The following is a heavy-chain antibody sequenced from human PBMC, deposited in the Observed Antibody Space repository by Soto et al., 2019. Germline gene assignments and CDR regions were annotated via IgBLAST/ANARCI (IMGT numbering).Heavy chain of an antibody. V-gene: IGHV3-53*01. CDR3: ATELIPKYGMDV. J-gene: IGHJ6*02. Sequence: EVQLVESGGGLVQPGGSLRLSCAASGFTVSGNYVTWVRQAPGKGLEWVSVIYTDDNIYYADSVTGRFTISRDNSKNTFSLQMNRLRVEDTAVYYCATELIPKYGMDVWGQGTTVTVSS. D-gene: IGHD1-26*01. CDR1: GFTVSGNY. CDR2: IYTDDNI.